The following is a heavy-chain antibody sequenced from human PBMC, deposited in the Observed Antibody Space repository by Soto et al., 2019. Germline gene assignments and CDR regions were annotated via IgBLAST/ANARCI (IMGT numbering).Heavy chain of an antibody. V-gene: IGHV3-7*01. CDR3: ARSLL. J-gene: IGHJ4*02. Sequence: EVQMVESGGGLVQPGGSLRLSCAASGFAFSRYWMYWVRQAPGKGLEWVANINEDGSEMNYVDSVKGRFTISRDNAKTSLYLQMNSLRVEDTAVYYCARSLLRGQGTLVTVSS. CDR2: INEDGSEM. CDR1: GFAFSRYW.